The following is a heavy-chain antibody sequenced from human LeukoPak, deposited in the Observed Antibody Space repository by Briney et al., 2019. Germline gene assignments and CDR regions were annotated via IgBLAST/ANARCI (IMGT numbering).Heavy chain of an antibody. CDR3: ARDSVVVVPAAIPEYSQH. Sequence: GASVKVSCKASGYTFTGYYMHWVRQAPGQGLEWMGWINPNSGGTNYAQKFQGRVTMTRDTSISTAYMELSRLRSDDTAVYYCARDSVVVVPAAIPEYSQHWGQGTLVTVSS. V-gene: IGHV1-2*02. CDR2: INPNSGGT. J-gene: IGHJ1*01. CDR1: GYTFTGYY. D-gene: IGHD2-2*01.